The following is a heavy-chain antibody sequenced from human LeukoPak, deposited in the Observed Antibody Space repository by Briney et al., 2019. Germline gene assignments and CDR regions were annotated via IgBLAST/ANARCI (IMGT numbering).Heavy chain of an antibody. V-gene: IGHV3-74*01. Sequence: GESLRLSCAASGFTFSSYWMHWVRQAPGKGLVWVSRINSDGSSTSYADSVKGRFTISRDNAKNTLYLQMNSLRAEDTAVYYCARVKDGYDILTGYIFDAFDIWGQGTMVTVSS. J-gene: IGHJ3*02. CDR2: INSDGSST. CDR1: GFTFSSYW. D-gene: IGHD3-9*01. CDR3: ARVKDGYDILTGYIFDAFDI.